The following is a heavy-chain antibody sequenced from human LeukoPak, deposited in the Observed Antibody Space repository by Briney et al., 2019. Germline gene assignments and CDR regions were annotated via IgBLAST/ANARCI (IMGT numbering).Heavy chain of an antibody. CDR1: DYSITSGDY. Sequence: PSETLSLTCVVSDYSITSGDYWAWIRQPPGKGLEWIGSIYNSMSTSYNPSLKSRVTMSVDPSKNQFFLNLRSVTAADTAVYFCARNMSTEGWFDSWGRGTLVTVSS. V-gene: IGHV4-38-2*01. CDR3: ARNMSTEGWFDS. CDR2: IYNSMST. J-gene: IGHJ5*01. D-gene: IGHD5/OR15-5a*01.